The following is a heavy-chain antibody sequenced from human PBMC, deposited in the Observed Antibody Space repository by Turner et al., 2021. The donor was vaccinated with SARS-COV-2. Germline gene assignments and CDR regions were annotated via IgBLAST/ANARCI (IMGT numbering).Heavy chain of an antibody. CDR3: ARGSDDYMWGSPTPTYYFDY. CDR1: GGSFRGYY. V-gene: IGHV4-34*01. Sequence: QVQLQQWVAGLLKPSATLSLTCPVSGGSFRGYYWSFIRQPPGKGLEWIGEINHSGNTNYNPSIQSRVITSVDTSKNHFSLKLTSVTAADTAVYYCARGSDDYMWGSPTPTYYFDYWGQGTLVTVSS. D-gene: IGHD3-16*01. J-gene: IGHJ4*02. CDR2: INHSGNT.